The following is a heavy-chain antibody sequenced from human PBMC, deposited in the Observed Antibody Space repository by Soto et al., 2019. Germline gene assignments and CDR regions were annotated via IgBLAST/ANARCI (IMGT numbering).Heavy chain of an antibody. D-gene: IGHD3-16*02. J-gene: IGHJ4*01. V-gene: IGHV3-23*01. CDR2: ISGRGGST. CDR3: AKAFAITFGGVIFTDAEGVFDY. CDR1: GFTFSSYA. Sequence: EVQLLESGGGLVQPGGSLRLSCAASGFTFSSYAMSWVRQAPGKGLEWVSAISGRGGSTYYADSVKGQFTISRYNSKNTLYLQMKSLRAEDTAVYYCAKAFAITFGGVIFTDAEGVFDYWGHGTLVTVSS.